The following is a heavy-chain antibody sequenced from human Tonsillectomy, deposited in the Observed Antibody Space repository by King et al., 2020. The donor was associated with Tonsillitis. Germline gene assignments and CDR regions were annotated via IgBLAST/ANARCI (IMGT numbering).Heavy chain of an antibody. CDR1: GFTFSSYG. CDR3: ARHGSAYSVDY. D-gene: IGHD2-21*01. V-gene: IGHV3-23*03. J-gene: IGHJ4*02. CDR2: IHANTGIT. Sequence: DVQLVESGGGLVQPGGSLRLSCEASGFTFSSYGMSWVRQAPGKGLEWVSLIHANTGITSYADSVRGRFTISRANSKNTLDLQMNSLRADDTAVYYCARHGSAYSVDYWRQGTLVTVSS.